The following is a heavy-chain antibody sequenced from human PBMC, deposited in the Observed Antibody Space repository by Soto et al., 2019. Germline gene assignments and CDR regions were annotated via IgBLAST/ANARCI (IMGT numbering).Heavy chain of an antibody. CDR2: VSGSGVST. CDR3: VKSTYYYDSSAYYPYYYYGMDV. D-gene: IGHD3-22*01. CDR1: GFTFSSYA. Sequence: PGGSLRLSCAASGFTFSSYAMNWVRQAPGRGLEWVSTVSGSGVSTYYADSVKGRFTISRDNSKTTLYLQMNSLRAEDTAVYYCVKSTYYYDSSAYYPYYYYGMDVWGQGTTVTVSS. V-gene: IGHV3-23*01. J-gene: IGHJ6*02.